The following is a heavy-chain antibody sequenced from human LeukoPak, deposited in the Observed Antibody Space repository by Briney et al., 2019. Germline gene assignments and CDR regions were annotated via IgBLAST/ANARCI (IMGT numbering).Heavy chain of an antibody. CDR3: ARSPPAPKQFDY. CDR2: IYPSGSS. CDR1: NVSFSSYY. Sequence: PSKTLSLTCTVYNVSFSSYYWTWIRQPPGKGQEWIGYIYPSGSSNSIPSLKSRVSLSVDTSKNQFSLKLSSVIAADTAIYYCARSPPAPKQFDYWGQGILVTVSS. D-gene: IGHD2-2*01. V-gene: IGHV4-4*09. J-gene: IGHJ4*02.